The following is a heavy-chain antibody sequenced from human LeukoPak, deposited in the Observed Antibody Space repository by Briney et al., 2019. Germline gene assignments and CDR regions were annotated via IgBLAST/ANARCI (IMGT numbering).Heavy chain of an antibody. Sequence: ASVKVSCKASGGTFSSYAISWVRQAPGQGLEWMGRIIPILGIANYAQKFQGRVTITADKSTSTAYMELSSLRSEDTAVYYCARVFTMVRGVWSYDYWGQGTLVTVSS. D-gene: IGHD3-10*01. CDR2: IIPILGIA. CDR1: GGTFSSYA. V-gene: IGHV1-69*04. J-gene: IGHJ4*02. CDR3: ARVFTMVRGVWSYDY.